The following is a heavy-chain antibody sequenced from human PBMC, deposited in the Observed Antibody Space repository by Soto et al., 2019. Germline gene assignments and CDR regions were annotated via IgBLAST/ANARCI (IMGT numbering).Heavy chain of an antibody. CDR1: GFSLSTSGVG. CDR3: AHDSSGLYGFDH. V-gene: IGHV2-5*02. CDR2: IYWDDDK. J-gene: IGHJ4*02. D-gene: IGHD3-16*01. Sequence: QITLKESGPTLVKPTQTLTLTCTFSGFSLSTSGVGVGWIRQPPGKALEWLALIYWDDDKRYSPSLRSRLTITKDTSKNQVVLTMTNMDPVDTATFYCAHDSSGLYGFDHWGQGILVTVSS.